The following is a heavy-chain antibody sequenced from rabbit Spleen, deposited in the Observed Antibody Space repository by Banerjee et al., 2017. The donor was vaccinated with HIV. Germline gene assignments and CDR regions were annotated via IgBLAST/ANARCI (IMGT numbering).Heavy chain of an antibody. CDR2: INTATGKS. J-gene: IGHJ4*01. V-gene: IGHV1S45*01. Sequence: QEQLVESGGGLVKPEGSLTLTCKASGVSFSDRDVMCWVRQAPGKGLEWIACINTATGKSVYANWVNGRFTISRTSSTTVTLQMTSLAAADTATYFCARDLVGVIGWNFYLWGQGTLVTVS. CDR3: ARDLVGVIGWNFYL. D-gene: IGHD1-1*01. CDR1: GVSFSDRDV.